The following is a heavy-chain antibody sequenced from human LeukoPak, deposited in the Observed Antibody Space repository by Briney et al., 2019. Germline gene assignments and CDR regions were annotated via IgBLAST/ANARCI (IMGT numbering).Heavy chain of an antibody. CDR1: GGSFSGYY. CDR2: INHSGSS. D-gene: IGHD6-19*01. CDR3: ARQAVAGDYFDY. J-gene: IGHJ4*02. Sequence: SSETLSLTCAVYGGSFSGYYWSWIRQPPGKGLEWIGEINHSGSSNYNPSLKSRVTISVDTSKNQFSLKLSSVTAADTAVYYCARQAVAGDYFDYWGQGTLVTVSS. V-gene: IGHV4-34*01.